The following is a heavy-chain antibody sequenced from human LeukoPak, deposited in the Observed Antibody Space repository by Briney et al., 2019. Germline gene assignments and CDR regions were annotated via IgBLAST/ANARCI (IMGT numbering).Heavy chain of an antibody. J-gene: IGHJ4*02. CDR3: AGSIAARLDY. D-gene: IGHD6-6*01. CDR1: GASISSRDHY. CDR2: IYYSGIP. V-gene: IGHV4-39*02. Sequence: SETLSLTCSVSGASISSRDHYWGWIRQPPGKGLEWIGSIYYSGIPYYNPSLKSRVTVSVDTSKNHFSLKLSSVTATDTAIYYCAGSIAARLDYWGQGTLVTVSS.